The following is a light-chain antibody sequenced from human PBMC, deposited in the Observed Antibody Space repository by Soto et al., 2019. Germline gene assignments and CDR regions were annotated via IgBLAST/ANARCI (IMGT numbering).Light chain of an antibody. CDR2: GSS. V-gene: IGKV3-20*01. J-gene: IGKJ1*01. CDR1: QTVSSNY. Sequence: EIVLSHSPGTLSLTPGERATLSCRVSQTVSSNYLAWYQQKPGQAPRLLIYGSSSRATGIPDRFSGSGSGTDFTLTISRLGPEDIAVYYCQQYDGPPWTFGQGTMVDIK. CDR3: QQYDGPPWT.